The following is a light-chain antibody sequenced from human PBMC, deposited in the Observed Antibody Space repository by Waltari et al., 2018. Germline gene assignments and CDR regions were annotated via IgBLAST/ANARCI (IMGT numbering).Light chain of an antibody. CDR1: SSDVGGYSF. CDR2: DVR. CDR3: SSYTRSSSLV. V-gene: IGLV2-14*01. Sequence: QSALTQPASVSGSPGQSITISCTGTSSDVGGYSFVSWYQQRPGKAPKLMIYDVRNRPSGVSNRFSGSKSGTTASLTISGLQAEDEAEYYCSSYTRSSSLVFGGGTKLTVL. J-gene: IGLJ2*01.